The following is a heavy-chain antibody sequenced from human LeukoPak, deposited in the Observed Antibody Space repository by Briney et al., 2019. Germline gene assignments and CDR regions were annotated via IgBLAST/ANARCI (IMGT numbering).Heavy chain of an antibody. Sequence: GGSLRLSCAVSGFTVSSSYMTWVRQAPGKGLEWVSLIYAGGSTYYAGSVKGRFTISRDNSKNTLYLQMNSLRAEDTAVYYCARRNSGSYDYWGQGTLVTVSS. D-gene: IGHD1-26*01. CDR2: IYAGGST. V-gene: IGHV3-53*01. CDR1: GFTVSSSY. J-gene: IGHJ4*02. CDR3: ARRNSGSYDY.